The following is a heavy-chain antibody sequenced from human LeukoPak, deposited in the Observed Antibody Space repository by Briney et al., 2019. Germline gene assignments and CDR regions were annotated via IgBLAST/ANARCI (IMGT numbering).Heavy chain of an antibody. D-gene: IGHD3-16*02. J-gene: IGHJ3*02. CDR1: GFTFSSYS. CDR2: ISSSSSYI. V-gene: IGHV3-21*01. Sequence: PGGSLRLSCAASGFTFSSYSTNWVRQAPGKGLEWVSSISSSSSYIYYADSVKGRFTISRDNAKNSLYLQMNSLRAEDTAVYYCARAKMGELSSNDAFDIWGQGTMVTVSS. CDR3: ARAKMGELSSNDAFDI.